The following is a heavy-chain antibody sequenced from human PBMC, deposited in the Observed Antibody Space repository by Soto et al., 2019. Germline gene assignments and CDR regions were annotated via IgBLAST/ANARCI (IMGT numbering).Heavy chain of an antibody. CDR3: AKDKGYNWNDVAAFDI. Sequence: VQLVESGGGLVQPGKSLRLSCAASGFTFHDFAMHWVRQAPGKGLEWVSGISWHSGSMGYADSVNGRVIISRDNAMNSLYLQMNSLRAEDTALYYCAKDKGYNWNDVAAFDIWGQGTMVTVSS. J-gene: IGHJ3*02. CDR1: GFTFHDFA. V-gene: IGHV3-9*01. CDR2: ISWHSGSM. D-gene: IGHD1-20*01.